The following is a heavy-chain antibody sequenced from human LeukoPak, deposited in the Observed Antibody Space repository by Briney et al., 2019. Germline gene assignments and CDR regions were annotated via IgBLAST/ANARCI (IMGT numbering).Heavy chain of an antibody. Sequence: PSETLSLTCTVSGGSISSYYWGWIRQPPGKGLEWIGSIYHSGSTYYNPSLKSRVTISVDTSKNQFSLKLSSVTAADTAVYYCARDAPSGGYCSGGSCARGPYYYYYYMDVWGKGTTVTVSS. CDR1: GGSISSYY. V-gene: IGHV4-39*07. CDR3: ARDAPSGGYCSGGSCARGPYYYYYYMDV. D-gene: IGHD2-15*01. J-gene: IGHJ6*03. CDR2: IYHSGST.